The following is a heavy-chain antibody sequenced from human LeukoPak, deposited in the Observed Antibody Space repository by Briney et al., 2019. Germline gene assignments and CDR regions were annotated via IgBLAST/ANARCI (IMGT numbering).Heavy chain of an antibody. Sequence: SETLSLTCTVSGGSISSYYWSWIRQPPGRGLEWIGYIYYSGSTNYNPSLKSRVTISVDTSKNQFSLKLSSVTAADTAVYYCARDDGYQFDYWGQGTLVTVSS. J-gene: IGHJ4*02. CDR1: GGSISSYY. CDR2: IYYSGST. CDR3: ARDDGYQFDY. V-gene: IGHV4-59*01. D-gene: IGHD5-18*01.